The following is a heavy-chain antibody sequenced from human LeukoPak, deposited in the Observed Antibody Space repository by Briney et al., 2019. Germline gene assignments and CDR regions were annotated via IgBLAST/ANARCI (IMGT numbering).Heavy chain of an antibody. CDR3: AKASYGMYFYYGMDV. Sequence: GGSLRLSCAASGFTFSSYAMTWVRQAPGKGLEWVSPITSGGDNTYYADSVKGRFTISRDNSKNTLYLQMNTLRAEDTAIYYCAKASYGMYFYYGMDVWGQGTTVTVSS. CDR2: ITSGGDNT. D-gene: IGHD4-17*01. V-gene: IGHV3-23*01. J-gene: IGHJ6*02. CDR1: GFTFSSYA.